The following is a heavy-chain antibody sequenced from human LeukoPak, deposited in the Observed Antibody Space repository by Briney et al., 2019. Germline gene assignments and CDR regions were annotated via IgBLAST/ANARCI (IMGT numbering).Heavy chain of an antibody. V-gene: IGHV3-23*01. CDR3: AKDYYDSSDYPLHFDY. CDR1: AFTFSSYA. D-gene: IGHD3-22*01. Sequence: GGSLRLSCAASAFTFSSYAMSWVRQAPGKGLEWVSTICGRGGSTYYADSVKGRFTISRDNSKNTLYLQMNSLRAEDTAVYYCAKDYYDSSDYPLHFDYWGQGTLVTVSS. CDR2: ICGRGGST. J-gene: IGHJ4*02.